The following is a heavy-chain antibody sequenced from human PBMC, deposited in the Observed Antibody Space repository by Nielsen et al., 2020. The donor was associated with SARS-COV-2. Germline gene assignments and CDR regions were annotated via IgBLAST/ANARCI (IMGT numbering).Heavy chain of an antibody. CDR2: IDPTDSYT. D-gene: IGHD6-19*01. J-gene: IGHJ4*02. Sequence: KVSCKASGYTFTNYWIFWVRQLPGKGLDWIGKIDPTDSYTNYSPSFQGHVTISADMSISTAFLQWNSLKASDTAIYYCAIVMAGKDDWGQGTLVTVSS. V-gene: IGHV5-10-1*01. CDR1: GYTFTNYW. CDR3: AIVMAGKDD.